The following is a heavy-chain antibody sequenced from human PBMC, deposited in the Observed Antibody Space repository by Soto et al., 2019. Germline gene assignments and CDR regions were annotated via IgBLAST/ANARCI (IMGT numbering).Heavy chain of an antibody. D-gene: IGHD3-22*01. CDR3: TTDSYITMIIVRFDY. CDR2: SKSKTDGGTT. Sequence: EVQLVESGGGLVKPGGYLRLSCAASGFTFSKAWMNWVRQAPGKGLEWVGRSKSKTDGGTTDFAASVKSRFAISRDDSRYMVYLQMNSLKTEDTGMYYCTTDSYITMIIVRFDYWGPGTLVTVSS. V-gene: IGHV3-15*07. J-gene: IGHJ4*01. CDR1: GFTFSKAW.